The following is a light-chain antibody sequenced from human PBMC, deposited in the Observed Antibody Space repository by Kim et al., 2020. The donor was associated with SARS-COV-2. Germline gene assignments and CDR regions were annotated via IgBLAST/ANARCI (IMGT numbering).Light chain of an antibody. J-gene: IGKJ2*01. CDR1: QSLLHSNGYNY. V-gene: IGKV2-28*01. CDR2: LGS. CDR3: MQALQTPRT. Sequence: DIVMTQSPLSLPVTPGEPASISCRSSQSLLHSNGYNYLDWYLQKPEQSPQLLIYLGSNRASEVPDMFSGSGSGTDFTLKISRVEAEDVGVYYCMQALQTPRTFGQGTKLEIK.